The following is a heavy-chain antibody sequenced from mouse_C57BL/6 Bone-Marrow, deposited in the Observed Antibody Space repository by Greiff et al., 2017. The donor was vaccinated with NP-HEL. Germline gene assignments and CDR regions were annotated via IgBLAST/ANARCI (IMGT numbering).Heavy chain of an antibody. CDR1: GYTFTSYG. J-gene: IGHJ2*01. CDR2: IYPRSGNT. CDR3: ESGGDSEYGFDY. D-gene: IGHD5-1*01. V-gene: IGHV1-81*01. Sequence: VQLVESGAELARPGASVKLSCKASGYTFTSYGISWVKQRPGQGLEWIGEIYPRSGNTYYNEKFKGKATLTVDKSSSTAYLELSRLTSEDSAVYFCESGGDSEYGFDYWGQGTTLTVSA.